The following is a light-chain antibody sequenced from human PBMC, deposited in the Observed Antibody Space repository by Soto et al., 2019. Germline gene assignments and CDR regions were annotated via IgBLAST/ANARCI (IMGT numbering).Light chain of an antibody. CDR3: QQHDGRPTMT. J-gene: IGKJ5*01. Sequence: IQLTQSPSSLSASVGETVTITCRASQDIDNSLNWYQHQPGKAPKLLIYAVSFLETGVPSRFSGRGSWTVFSLTINSLQADDFATYYCQQHDGRPTMTFGQGTRLDIK. CDR1: QDIDNS. V-gene: IGKV1-33*01. CDR2: AVS.